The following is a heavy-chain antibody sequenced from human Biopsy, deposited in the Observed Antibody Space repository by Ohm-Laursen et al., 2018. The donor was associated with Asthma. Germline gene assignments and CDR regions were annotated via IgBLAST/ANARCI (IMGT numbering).Heavy chain of an antibody. D-gene: IGHD5-18*01. CDR1: GFTFSSYG. J-gene: IGHJ4*02. CDR3: ARFKRGYSYGYAGVFDY. CDR2: ISYDGSNK. V-gene: IGHV3-30*03. Sequence: SLRLSCTASGFTFSSYGMHWVRQAPGKGLEWVAVISYDGSNKYYADSVKGRFTISRDNSKNTLCLQMNSLRDEDTAVYYCARFKRGYSYGYAGVFDYWGQGTLVTVSS.